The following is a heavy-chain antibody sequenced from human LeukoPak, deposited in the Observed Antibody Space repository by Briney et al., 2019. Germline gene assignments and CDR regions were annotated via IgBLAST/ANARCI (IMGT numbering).Heavy chain of an antibody. Sequence: GGSLRLSCAASGFTFSSYAMHWVRQAPGKGLEWVAVISHDGSNKYYADSVKGRFTISRDNSKNTLYLQMNSLRAEDTAVYYCARGRITMIKGYFDYWGQGTLVTVSS. CDR3: ARGRITMIKGYFDY. CDR2: ISHDGSNK. V-gene: IGHV3-30*04. D-gene: IGHD3-22*01. CDR1: GFTFSSYA. J-gene: IGHJ4*02.